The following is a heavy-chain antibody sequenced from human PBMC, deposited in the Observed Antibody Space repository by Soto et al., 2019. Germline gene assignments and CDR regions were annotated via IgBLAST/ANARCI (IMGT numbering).Heavy chain of an antibody. CDR3: AREDIVATIDY. CDR1: GGSVSSGSYY. D-gene: IGHD5-12*01. J-gene: IGHJ4*02. V-gene: IGHV4-61*01. CDR2: IYYSGST. Sequence: LSETLSLTCTVSGGSVSSGSYYWSWIRQPPGKGLEWIGYIYYSGSTNYNPSLKSRVTISVDTSKNQFSLKLSSVTAADTAVYYCAREDIVATIDYWGQGTLVTVSS.